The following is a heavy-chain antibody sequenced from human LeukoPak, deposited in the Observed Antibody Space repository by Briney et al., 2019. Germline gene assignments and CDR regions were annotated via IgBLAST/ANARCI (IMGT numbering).Heavy chain of an antibody. V-gene: IGHV1-2*02. J-gene: IGHJ6*03. CDR1: GYTFTGYY. Sequence: SVSVSCKASGYTFTGYYMHWARQATGQGLEWMGWINSNSGGTNYAQKFQGRVTMTRQTSISTAYMELSRLRSDDTAVYYCAIDRWSYYDSSGYAYYYHYMDVGGKGTTVTVSS. CDR3: AIDRWSYYDSSGYAYYYHYMDV. CDR2: INSNSGGT. D-gene: IGHD3-22*01.